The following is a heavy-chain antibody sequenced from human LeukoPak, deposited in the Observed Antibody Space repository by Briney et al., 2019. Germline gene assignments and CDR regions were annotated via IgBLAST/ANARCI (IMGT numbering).Heavy chain of an antibody. CDR1: GFTFSKAW. Sequence: PGGSLRLFCAASGFTFSKAWMNWVRQAPGKGLEWVGRIKSRADGGTTDYGAPVKGRFTISRDDSKNTVYLQMNSLKTEDTAVYYCTTRIPEEFSSGWYADYWGQGTLVTVSS. CDR3: TTRIPEEFSSGWYADY. CDR2: IKSRADGGTT. V-gene: IGHV3-15*01. J-gene: IGHJ4*02. D-gene: IGHD6-19*01.